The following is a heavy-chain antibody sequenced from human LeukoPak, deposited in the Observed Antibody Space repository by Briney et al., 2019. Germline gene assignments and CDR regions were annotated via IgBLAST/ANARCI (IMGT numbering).Heavy chain of an antibody. Sequence: PSETLSLTCTVSGGSISSSSYYWGWIRQPPGKGLEWIGSIYYSGSTYYNPSLKSRVTISVDTSKNQFSLKLSSVTAADTAVYYCARGTPLRITIFGVVIVFDYWGQGTLVTVSS. D-gene: IGHD3-3*01. V-gene: IGHV4-39*07. CDR1: GGSISSSSYY. CDR2: IYYSGST. J-gene: IGHJ4*02. CDR3: ARGTPLRITIFGVVIVFDY.